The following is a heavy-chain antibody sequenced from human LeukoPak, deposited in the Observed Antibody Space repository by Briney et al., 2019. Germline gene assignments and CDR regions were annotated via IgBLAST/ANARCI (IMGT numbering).Heavy chain of an antibody. V-gene: IGHV3-9*01. CDR1: GFTFGNYA. D-gene: IGHD5-18*01. CDR3: AKDRDPPYVGNSYGFASDY. Sequence: HSGGPLRLSCVGSGFTFGNYAMHWVRQAPGKGLEWVSGISWNGGSVGYADFAKGRFTISRDDARNSLFLQMNTLRPGDTALYYCAKDRDPPYVGNSYGFASDYWGQGTLVTVSS. J-gene: IGHJ4*02. CDR2: ISWNGGSV.